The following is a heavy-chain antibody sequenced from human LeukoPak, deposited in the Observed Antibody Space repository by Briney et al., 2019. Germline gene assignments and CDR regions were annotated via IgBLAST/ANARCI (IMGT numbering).Heavy chain of an antibody. V-gene: IGHV3-23*01. CDR3: AKDRNDDILTGYIWLDP. J-gene: IGHJ5*02. D-gene: IGHD3-9*01. CDR1: GFTFNSYE. Sequence: GGSLRLSCAASGFTFNSYEMNWVRQAPRRGLEWVSSIIDSGGATYYADSVKGRFTISRDNSKNTLYLQMNSLRAEDTAVYYCAKDRNDDILTGYIWLDPWGQGTLVTVTS. CDR2: IIDSGGAT.